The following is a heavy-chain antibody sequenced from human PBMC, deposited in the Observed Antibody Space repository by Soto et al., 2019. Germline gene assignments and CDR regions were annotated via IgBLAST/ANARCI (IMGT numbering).Heavy chain of an antibody. J-gene: IGHJ4*02. Sequence: QVQLVESGGGVVQPGTSLRLSCAASGFTFTNYGMHWVRQAPGKGLEWVAIVYYDGSNQYYADSVKGRFTISRDNSKNTLYLQMNSLRVDDTAMYYCARDLSDYWGQGTLVTVSS. CDR3: ARDLSDY. CDR2: VYYDGSNQ. V-gene: IGHV3-33*01. CDR1: GFTFTNYG.